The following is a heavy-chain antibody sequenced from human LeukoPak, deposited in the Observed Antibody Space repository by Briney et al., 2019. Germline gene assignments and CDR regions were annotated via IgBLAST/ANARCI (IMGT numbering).Heavy chain of an antibody. CDR3: ARSYGGFDY. CDR1: GFSFSSSW. D-gene: IGHD4-23*01. V-gene: IGHV3-74*03. CDR2: ISDDGTST. Sequence: GGSLRLSCAASGFSFSSSWMHWVRQAPGKGLMWVSRISDDGTSTMYAASVKGRFTMSRSNAKNTLSLLMDSLTAEDTAVYYCARSYGGFDYWGQGVLVTVS. J-gene: IGHJ4*01.